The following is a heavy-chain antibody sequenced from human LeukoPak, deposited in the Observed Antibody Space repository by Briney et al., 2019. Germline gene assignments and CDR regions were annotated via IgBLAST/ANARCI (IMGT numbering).Heavy chain of an antibody. Sequence: GGSLRLSCSASGFPFGSYAMHWVRQAPGKGLEYVSAISDSGGSTYYADSVKGRFTISRDNSKNTLYLQMSRLRAEDTAVYFCVRGYSFGPYGIDVWGQGTTVTVSS. CDR3: VRGYSFGPYGIDV. CDR1: GFPFGSYA. D-gene: IGHD2-15*01. V-gene: IGHV3-64D*09. CDR2: ISDSGGST. J-gene: IGHJ6*02.